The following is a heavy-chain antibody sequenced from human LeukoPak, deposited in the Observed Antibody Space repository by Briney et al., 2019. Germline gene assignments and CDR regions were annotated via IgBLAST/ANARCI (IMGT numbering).Heavy chain of an antibody. Sequence: GGSLRLSCAASGFTFSSYAMHWVRQAPGKGLEWVAVISYDGSNKYYADSVKGRFTISRDNSKNTLYLQMNSLRAEDTAVYYCARTPTYTPGYCSGGSCYLTDYWGQGTLVTVSS. CDR3: ARTPTYTPGYCSGGSCYLTDY. CDR2: ISYDGSNK. CDR1: GFTFSSYA. D-gene: IGHD2-15*01. J-gene: IGHJ4*02. V-gene: IGHV3-30*04.